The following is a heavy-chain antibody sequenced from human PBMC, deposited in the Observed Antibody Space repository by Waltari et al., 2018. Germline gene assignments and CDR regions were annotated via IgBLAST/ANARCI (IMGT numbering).Heavy chain of an antibody. J-gene: IGHJ5*02. CDR2: ISPYNYEP. CDR1: GYTFSNYG. D-gene: IGHD2-15*01. CDR3: VRDRDPANPTPTNNFFDP. Sequence: AQLEQSGAELKMPGASVKVSCKSSGYTFSNYGPTWVRQSPGQGLEWMGWISPYNYEPQYTQKLQGRFTMTTDTLLNTAYMELRSLTSDDTPVYYCVRDRDPANPTPTNNFFDPWGQGTLVTVSA. V-gene: IGHV1-18*01.